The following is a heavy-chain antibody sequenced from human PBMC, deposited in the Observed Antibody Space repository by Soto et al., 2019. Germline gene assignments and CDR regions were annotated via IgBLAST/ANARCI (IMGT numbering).Heavy chain of an antibody. J-gene: IGHJ5*02. Sequence: QVQLVQSGAEVKKPGSSVKVSCKASGGTFSSYAISWVRQAPGQGLEWMGGIIPIFGTANYAQKFQGRVTIIADESKSNAYMELSSLRSEDTAVYYCARDRPPQRYGSGLATWFDPWGQGTLVTVSS. V-gene: IGHV1-69*01. CDR1: GGTFSSYA. CDR3: ARDRPPQRYGSGLATWFDP. D-gene: IGHD3-10*01. CDR2: IIPIFGTA.